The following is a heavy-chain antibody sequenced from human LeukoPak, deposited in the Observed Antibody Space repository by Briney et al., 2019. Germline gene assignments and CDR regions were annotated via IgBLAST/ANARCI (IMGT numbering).Heavy chain of an antibody. CDR2: IYYSGST. Sequence: SETLSLTCTVSGDSISSVNYYWSWIRQTPGKGLEWIGHIYYSGSTYYNPSLRSRVTISVDTSKNQLSLKLSSVTAADTAVYYCARDPHPYYCTSVSCYENAFDIWGQGTMVTVSS. CDR1: GDSISSVNYY. D-gene: IGHD2-2*01. J-gene: IGHJ3*02. CDR3: ARDPHPYYCTSVSCYENAFDI. V-gene: IGHV4-30-4*01.